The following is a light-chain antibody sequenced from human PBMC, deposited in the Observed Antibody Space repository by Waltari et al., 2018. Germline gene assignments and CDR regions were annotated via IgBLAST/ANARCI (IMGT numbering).Light chain of an antibody. V-gene: IGKV1-33*01. CDR3: QQYENFPYS. CDR1: QDIYNY. CDR2: DAS. Sequence: DVQLTQSPSSLSASVGDRVTITCQASQDIYNYLNWFQQKPGKAPKLLIYDASNLETGVPTRFSGSRSGTDFTFTISSLQPEDVATYYCQQYENFPYSFGQGTKVEIK. J-gene: IGKJ2*03.